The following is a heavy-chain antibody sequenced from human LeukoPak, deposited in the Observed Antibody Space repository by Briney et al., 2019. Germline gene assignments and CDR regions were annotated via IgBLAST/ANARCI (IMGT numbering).Heavy chain of an antibody. CDR3: ARHGGRIAAAVYGMDV. J-gene: IGHJ6*02. V-gene: IGHV4-59*08. Sequence: SETLSLTCIVSGGSISSYYWSWIRQPPGKGLEWIGYIYYSGSTNYNPSLKSRVTISVDTPKNQFSLKLSSVTAADTAVYYCARHGGRIAAAVYGMDVWGQGTTVTVSS. CDR2: IYYSGST. D-gene: IGHD6-13*01. CDR1: GGSISSYY.